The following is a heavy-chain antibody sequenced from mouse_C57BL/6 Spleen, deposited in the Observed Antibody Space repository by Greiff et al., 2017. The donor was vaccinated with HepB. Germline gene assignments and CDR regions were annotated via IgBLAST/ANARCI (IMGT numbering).Heavy chain of an antibody. V-gene: IGHV14-3*01. J-gene: IGHJ3*01. CDR2: FDPANGNT. Sequence: VQLQQSVAELVRPGASVKLSCTASGFNIKNTYMHWVKQRPEQGLEWIGRFDPANGNTKYAPKFQGKATITADASSNTAYLQLSSLTSEDPAIYYCARWGVTTEDWFAYWGQGTLVTVSA. CDR3: ARWGVTTEDWFAY. D-gene: IGHD2-2*01. CDR1: GFNIKNTY.